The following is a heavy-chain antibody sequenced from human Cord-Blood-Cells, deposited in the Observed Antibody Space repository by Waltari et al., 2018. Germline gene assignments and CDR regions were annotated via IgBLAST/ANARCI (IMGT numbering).Heavy chain of an antibody. Sequence: EVQLVQSGAEVKKPGESLKISCKGSGYSFTSYWIGWVRQMPGKGLEWMGIIYPGNSDTRYSPSCHGQVTIADDKSISTAYLQGSSLKSSDTAMYYCARHDTNYYDSSGYYPYAFDIWGQGTMVTVSS. CDR3: ARHDTNYYDSSGYYPYAFDI. CDR1: GYSFTSYW. J-gene: IGHJ3*02. V-gene: IGHV5-51*01. CDR2: IYPGNSDT. D-gene: IGHD3-22*01.